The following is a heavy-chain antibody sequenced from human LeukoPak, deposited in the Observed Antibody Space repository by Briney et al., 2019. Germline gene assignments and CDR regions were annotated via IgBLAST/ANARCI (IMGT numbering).Heavy chain of an antibody. V-gene: IGHV1-18*01. Sequence: APVKVSGRASGYTFTTYGIGGLRKALGQGFGGWGWISAYSNSTNYAQKLQGRVTMTTDTSTSTVYMELRSLRSDDTAVYYCARAAHDAQWFGEGDYWGQGTLVTVSS. J-gene: IGHJ4*02. D-gene: IGHD3-10*01. CDR1: GYTFTTYG. CDR3: ARAAHDAQWFGEGDY. CDR2: ISAYSNST.